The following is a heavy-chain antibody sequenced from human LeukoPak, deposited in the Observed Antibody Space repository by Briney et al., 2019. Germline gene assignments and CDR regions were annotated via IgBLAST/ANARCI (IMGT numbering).Heavy chain of an antibody. D-gene: IGHD3-10*01. CDR2: IYYSGST. V-gene: IGHV4-39*01. CDR1: GGSISSSSYY. Sequence: ASETLSLTCTVSGGSISSSSYYWGWIRQPPGKGLEWIGSIYYSGSTYYNPSLKSRVTISVDTSKNQFSLKLSSVTAADTAVYYCARQGQLLWFGELFHHYYYYYMDVWGKGTTVTISS. CDR3: ARQGQLLWFGELFHHYYYYYMDV. J-gene: IGHJ6*03.